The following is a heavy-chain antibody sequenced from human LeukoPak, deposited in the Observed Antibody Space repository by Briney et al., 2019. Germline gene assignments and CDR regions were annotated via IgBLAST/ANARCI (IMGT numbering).Heavy chain of an antibody. Sequence: GGSLRLSCAASGFSFSSFSMNWVRQAPGKGLEWVSYISGGSSFSYYVDSVKGRFTISRDNAKNTVYLQMNSLRAEDTAVYYCGRGGKVEQLVLARWGQGSLVTVSS. CDR1: GFSFSSFS. J-gene: IGHJ4*02. V-gene: IGHV3-21*01. D-gene: IGHD6-13*01. CDR2: ISGGSSFS. CDR3: GRGGKVEQLVLAR.